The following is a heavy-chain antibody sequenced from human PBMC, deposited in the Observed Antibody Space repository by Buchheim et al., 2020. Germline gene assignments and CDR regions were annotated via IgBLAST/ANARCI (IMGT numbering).Heavy chain of an antibody. V-gene: IGHV4-34*01. CDR3: ARGLKYSSSWYVSHFYYYYYMDV. Sequence: QVQLQQWGAGLLKPSETLSLTCAVYGGSFSGYYWSWIRQPPGKGLEWIGEINHSGSTNYNPSLKSRVTISVDPSKNQFSLKLSSVTAADTAVYYCARGLKYSSSWYVSHFYYYYYMDVWGKGTT. D-gene: IGHD6-13*01. CDR1: GGSFSGYY. J-gene: IGHJ6*03. CDR2: INHSGST.